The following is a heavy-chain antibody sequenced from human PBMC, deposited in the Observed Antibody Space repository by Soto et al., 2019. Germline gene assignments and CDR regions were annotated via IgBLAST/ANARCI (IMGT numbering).Heavy chain of an antibody. Sequence: EVQLLESGGDLIQPGGSLILSCAASGFTFNIYAMAWVRKAPGKGLEWVSAISRYGDFTYYADSVEGRFTISRDNSKNTLYLQMNSLRAEDTALYYCAKDRYLDHDSRGYLFDNWGQGTLVTVSS. CDR3: AKDRYLDHDSRGYLFDN. J-gene: IGHJ4*02. V-gene: IGHV3-23*01. CDR1: GFTFNIYA. CDR2: ISRYGDFT. D-gene: IGHD3-22*01.